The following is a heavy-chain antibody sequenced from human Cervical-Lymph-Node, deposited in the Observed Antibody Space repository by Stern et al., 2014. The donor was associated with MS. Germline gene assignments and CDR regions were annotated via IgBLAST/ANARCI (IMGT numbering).Heavy chain of an antibody. CDR2: ISGSGGST. CDR1: GFTFSSYA. D-gene: IGHD2-15*01. Sequence: EVHLVESGGGLVQPGGSLRLSCAASGFTFSSYAMSWVRQAPGKGLEWVSTISGSGGSTYYADSVKGRFTISRDNSKNTLYLQMNSLRAEDTAVYYCAKDQPYCSGGSCYPRYYGMDVWGQGTTVTVSS. CDR3: AKDQPYCSGGSCYPRYYGMDV. J-gene: IGHJ6*02. V-gene: IGHV3-23*04.